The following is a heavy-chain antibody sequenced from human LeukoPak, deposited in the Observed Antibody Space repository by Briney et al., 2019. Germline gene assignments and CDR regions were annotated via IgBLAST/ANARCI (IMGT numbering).Heavy chain of an antibody. CDR2: ISGSGGST. Sequence: PGGSLRLSCAASGFTFNNAWMSWVRQAPGKGLEWVSAISGSGGSTCYADSVKGRFTISRDNSKNTLYLQMNSLRAEDTAVYYCAKTYSDFWSGYYTVDYYMDVWGKGTAVTVSS. V-gene: IGHV3-23*01. J-gene: IGHJ6*03. D-gene: IGHD3-3*01. CDR1: GFTFNNAW. CDR3: AKTYSDFWSGYYTVDYYMDV.